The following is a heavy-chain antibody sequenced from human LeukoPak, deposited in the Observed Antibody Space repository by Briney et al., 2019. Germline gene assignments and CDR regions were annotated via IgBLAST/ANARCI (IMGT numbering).Heavy chain of an antibody. CDR3: ARGMEWLSPYYFDY. J-gene: IGHJ4*02. Sequence: PGGSLRLSCAASGFTFSSYEMNWVRQAPGKGLEWVSYISSSGSTIYYADSVKGRFTISRDNAKNSLYLQMSSLRAEDTAVYYCARGMEWLSPYYFDYWGQGTLVTVSS. D-gene: IGHD3-3*01. V-gene: IGHV3-48*03. CDR1: GFTFSSYE. CDR2: ISSSGSTI.